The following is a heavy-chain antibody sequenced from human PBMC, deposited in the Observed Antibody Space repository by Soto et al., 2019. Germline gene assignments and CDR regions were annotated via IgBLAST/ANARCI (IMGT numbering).Heavy chain of an antibody. V-gene: IGHV3-30-3*01. Sequence: VAVISYDGSNKYYADSVKGRFTISRDNSKNTLYLQMNSLRAEDTAVYYCARDSLVRGVIIPSYGYYGMDVWGQGTTVTVSS. D-gene: IGHD3-10*01. J-gene: IGHJ6*02. CDR2: ISYDGSNK. CDR3: ARDSLVRGVIIPSYGYYGMDV.